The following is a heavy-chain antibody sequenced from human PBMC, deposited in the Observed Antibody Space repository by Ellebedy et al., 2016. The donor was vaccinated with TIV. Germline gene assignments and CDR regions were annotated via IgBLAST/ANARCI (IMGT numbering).Heavy chain of an antibody. CDR3: ARALGSGPCY. CDR2: IKEDGSEK. J-gene: IGHJ4*02. CDR1: GFTFSSYW. Sequence: GESLKISXAASGFTFSSYWMSWVRQAPGKGLEWVANIKEDGSEKYYVDSVKGRFTISRDNAKNSVYLRMNNLRAEDTAVYYCARALGSGPCYWGQGTLVTVSS. D-gene: IGHD6-19*01. V-gene: IGHV3-7*01.